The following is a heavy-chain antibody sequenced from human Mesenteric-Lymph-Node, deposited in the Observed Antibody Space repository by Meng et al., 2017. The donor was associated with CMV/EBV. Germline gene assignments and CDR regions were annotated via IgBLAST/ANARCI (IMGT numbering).Heavy chain of an antibody. D-gene: IGHD4-23*01. Sequence: QVQLQQWGAGLLKPSGPLSLTCAVYGGSFSGYYWSWIRQPPGKGLEWIGEINHSGSTNYNPSLKSRVTISVDTSKNQFSLKLSSVTAADTAVYYCARHQRWLKSEGGFNYWGQGTLVTVSS. V-gene: IGHV4-34*01. J-gene: IGHJ4*02. CDR3: ARHQRWLKSEGGFNY. CDR1: GGSFSGYY. CDR2: INHSGST.